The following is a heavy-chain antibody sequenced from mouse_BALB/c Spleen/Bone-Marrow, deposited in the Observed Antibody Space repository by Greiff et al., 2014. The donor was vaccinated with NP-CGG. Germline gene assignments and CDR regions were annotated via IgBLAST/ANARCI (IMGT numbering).Heavy chain of an antibody. V-gene: IGHV1-5*01. J-gene: IGHJ2*01. Sequence: VQLQQSGTVLARPGAAAKMSCKASGYTFSNYWMHWVKQRPGQGLEWIGTIYPGNSDTTYNQNFKGKAKLTAVTSTSTAYMELSSLTNEDSAVYYCTTLARNNFDYWGQGTTLTVSS. CDR2: IYPGNSDT. D-gene: IGHD3-1*01. CDR3: TTLARNNFDY. CDR1: GYTFSNYW.